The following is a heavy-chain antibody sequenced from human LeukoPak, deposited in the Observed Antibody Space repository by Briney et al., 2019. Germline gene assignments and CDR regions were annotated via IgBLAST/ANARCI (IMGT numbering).Heavy chain of an antibody. CDR1: GYTFTGYY. V-gene: IGHV1-2*02. CDR2: INPNSGGT. CDR3: ARDLGAYYYDSSGSQLGDAFDI. D-gene: IGHD3-22*01. Sequence: ASVKVSCKASGYTFTGYYMHWVRQAPGQGLEWMGWINPNSGGTNYAQKFQGRVTMTRDTSISTAYMELSRLRSDDTAVYYCARDLGAYYYDSSGSQLGDAFDIWGQGTMVTVSS. J-gene: IGHJ3*02.